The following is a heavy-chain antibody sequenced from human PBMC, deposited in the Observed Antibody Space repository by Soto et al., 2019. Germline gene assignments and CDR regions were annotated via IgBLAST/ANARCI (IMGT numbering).Heavy chain of an antibody. CDR1: GASISSGDYY. CDR3: ARDANFFDF. J-gene: IGHJ4*02. CDR2: IYKGGST. Sequence: SETLSLTCTVSGASISSGDYYWSWIRQTPGKGLEWIGCIYKGGSTYYDPSLKSRVSTSLDTSKNQLSLKLNSVTAADTAVYYCARDANFFDFWGQGVLVTSPQ. V-gene: IGHV4-30-4*01.